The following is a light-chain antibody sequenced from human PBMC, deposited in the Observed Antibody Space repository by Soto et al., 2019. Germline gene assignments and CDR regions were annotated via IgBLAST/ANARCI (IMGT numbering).Light chain of an antibody. V-gene: IGKV1-33*01. CDR2: DAS. Sequence: DIQMTQSPSSLSASVGDRVTMTCQASQNINTYLNWYQQRPGQAPKLLIYDASILEPGVPSRVSGSGAGTEFTFTIASLQPEDIATYYCQQYDDPALTVGGGTKLE. J-gene: IGKJ4*01. CDR3: QQYDDPALT. CDR1: QNINTY.